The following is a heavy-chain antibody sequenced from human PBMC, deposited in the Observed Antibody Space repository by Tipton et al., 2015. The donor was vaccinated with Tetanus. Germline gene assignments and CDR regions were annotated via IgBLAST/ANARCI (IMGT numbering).Heavy chain of an antibody. CDR1: GDSISSYY. CDR2: IYFTGNT. CDR3: ARDREYYYGSGSHFYFDS. Sequence: LRLSCTVSGDSISSYYWSWIRQPPGRGLEWIGHIYFTGNTQYSLSLKRRVTISDDTSKNQFSLKLTSVTAADTAVYYCARDREYYYGSGSHFYFDSWGQGILVTVSS. J-gene: IGHJ4*02. V-gene: IGHV4-59*01. D-gene: IGHD3-10*01.